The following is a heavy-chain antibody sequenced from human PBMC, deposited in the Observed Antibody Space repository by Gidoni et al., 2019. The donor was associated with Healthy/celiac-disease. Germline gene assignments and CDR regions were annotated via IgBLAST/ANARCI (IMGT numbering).Heavy chain of an antibody. V-gene: IGHV4-34*01. J-gene: IGHJ4*02. D-gene: IGHD3-9*01. CDR3: ARGSPVRYFDWLLYPYYFDY. CDR2: INHGGST. CDR1: GGSFSGYS. Sequence: QVQLQQWGAGLLKPSETLSPTCAVYGGSFSGYSWRWIRQPPGKGLEWIGEINHGGSTNYNPSLKSLVTISVDTSKNQFSLKLSSVTAADTAVYYCARGSPVRYFDWLLYPYYFDYWGQGTLVTVSS.